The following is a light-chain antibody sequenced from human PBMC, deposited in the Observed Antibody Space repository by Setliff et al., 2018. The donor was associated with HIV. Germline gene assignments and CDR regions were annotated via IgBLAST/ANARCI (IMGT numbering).Light chain of an antibody. CDR3: ASWDVGLNAFYV. Sequence: RVIISCSGSHSNIGSNTVNWFQQLPGTAPKLLIYNNDQRPSGVPDRFSGSKSGTSASLAISGLHSEDEAEYYCASWDVGLNAFYVFGTGTKVTVL. CDR1: HSNIGSNT. J-gene: IGLJ1*01. V-gene: IGLV1-44*01. CDR2: NND.